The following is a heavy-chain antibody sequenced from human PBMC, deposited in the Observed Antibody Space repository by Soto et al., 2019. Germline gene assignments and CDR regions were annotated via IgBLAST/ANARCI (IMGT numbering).Heavy chain of an antibody. CDR2: IYYSGST. CDR3: ASLYYDFWSGYGTFGGNWFDP. V-gene: IGHV4-39*01. CDR1: GGSISSSSYY. D-gene: IGHD3-3*01. J-gene: IGHJ5*02. Sequence: SETLSLTCTVSGGSISSSSYYWGWIRQPPGKGLEWIGSIYYSGSTYYNPSLKSRVTISVDTSKNQFSLKLSSVTAADTAVYYCASLYYDFWSGYGTFGGNWFDPWGQGTLVTVSS.